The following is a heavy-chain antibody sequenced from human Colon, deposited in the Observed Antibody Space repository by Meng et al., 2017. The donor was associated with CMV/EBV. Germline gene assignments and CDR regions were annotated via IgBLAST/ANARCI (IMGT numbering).Heavy chain of an antibody. D-gene: IGHD3/OR15-3a*01. CDR2: MYRGGSP. V-gene: IGHV3-53*05. Sequence: GESLKISCAGSGFFVSNTYINWVRQAPGKGLEWVSVMYRGGSPFYTDSVKGRFTISRDISKNTLYLEVNSLKTDDTAIYYCARDKGTGAFDYWGQGSLVTVSS. CDR3: ARDKGTGAFDY. J-gene: IGHJ4*02. CDR1: GFFVSNTY.